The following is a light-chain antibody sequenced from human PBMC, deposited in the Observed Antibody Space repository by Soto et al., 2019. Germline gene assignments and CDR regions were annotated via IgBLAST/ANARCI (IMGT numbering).Light chain of an antibody. J-gene: IGLJ3*02. CDR2: DVS. CDR1: SSDIGSYNY. V-gene: IGLV2-14*03. Sequence: QSALTQPASLSGSPGQSITISCTGTSSDIGSYNYVSWYQQHPGKAPKLMIFDVSYRPSGISGRFSGSKSGNTASLTISGLQPDDEADYYCSSYGASSTLFGGGTKVTVL. CDR3: SSYGASSTL.